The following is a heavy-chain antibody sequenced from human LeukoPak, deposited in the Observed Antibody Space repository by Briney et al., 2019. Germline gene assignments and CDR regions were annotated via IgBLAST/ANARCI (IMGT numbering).Heavy chain of an antibody. CDR3: ARLDGDSLFDY. J-gene: IGHJ4*02. V-gene: IGHV4-39*02. CDR1: GASISSSTYY. Sequence: PSQTLSLTCTVSGASISSSTYYWGWIRQPPGKGLEWIGSIYYSGDTYYNPSLKSRVTISVVTSKNHFSLKLSSVTAADTAVYYCARLDGDSLFDYWGQGTLVTVSS. D-gene: IGHD4-17*01. CDR2: IYYSGDT.